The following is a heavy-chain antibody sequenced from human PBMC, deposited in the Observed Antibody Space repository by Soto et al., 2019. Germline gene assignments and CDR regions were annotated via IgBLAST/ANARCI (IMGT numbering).Heavy chain of an antibody. V-gene: IGHV2-5*02. CDR1: GFSLSTSGVG. CDR3: AHRGPSHYCSGGSCYSN. CDR2: IYWDDDK. Sequence: QITLKESGPTLVKPTQTLTLTCTFSGFSLSTSGVGVGWIRQPPGKALEWLALIYWDDDKRYSPSLKSRLTITKDTSKNQVVLTMTNMDPVDTATYYCAHRGPSHYCSGGSCYSNWGQGTLVTVSS. D-gene: IGHD2-15*01. J-gene: IGHJ4*02.